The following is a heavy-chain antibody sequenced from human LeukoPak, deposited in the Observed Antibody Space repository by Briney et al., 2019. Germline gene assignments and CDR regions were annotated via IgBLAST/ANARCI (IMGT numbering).Heavy chain of an antibody. J-gene: IGHJ5*02. Sequence: PSETLSLTCTVSGGSISSNYWGWLRQPPGKGREGLGYIYSSGSTNYTPSLKSRLTISVDTSKNQFSLKLSSVTAADTAVYYCAKRAVTTAAYLWFDPWGQGTLVTVSS. D-gene: IGHD2-2*01. CDR3: AKRAVTTAAYLWFDP. CDR1: GGSISSNY. CDR2: IYSSGST. V-gene: IGHV4-59*08.